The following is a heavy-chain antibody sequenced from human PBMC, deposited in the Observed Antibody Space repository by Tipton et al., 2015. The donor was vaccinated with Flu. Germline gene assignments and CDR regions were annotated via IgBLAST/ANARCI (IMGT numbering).Heavy chain of an antibody. CDR3: AKDRIASKFFYNGMDV. J-gene: IGHJ6*02. V-gene: IGHV3-23*01. Sequence: SLRLSCAASGFNFRTHVMSWVRQAPGKGPEWVAVISGDGDNPHYADSVKGRFTISRDNSKNTLFLQMNSLRLEDTATYHCAKDRIASKFFYNGMDVWGQG. CDR2: ISGDGDNP. CDR1: GFNFRTHV.